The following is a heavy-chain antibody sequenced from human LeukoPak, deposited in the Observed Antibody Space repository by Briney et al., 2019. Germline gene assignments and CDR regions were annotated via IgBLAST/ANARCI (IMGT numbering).Heavy chain of an antibody. V-gene: IGHV1-24*01. D-gene: IGHD2-15*01. CDR2: FDPEDGET. CDR1: GYTLTELS. CDR3: ATGAAGRNTYHYYGMDV. Sequence: GASVTVSFKVSGYTLTELSIHWVRQAPGKGLESMGGFDPEDGETIYAQKFQGRVTMTEDTSTDTAYMELSSLRSEDTAVYYCATGAAGRNTYHYYGMDVWGQGTAVTVSS. J-gene: IGHJ6*02.